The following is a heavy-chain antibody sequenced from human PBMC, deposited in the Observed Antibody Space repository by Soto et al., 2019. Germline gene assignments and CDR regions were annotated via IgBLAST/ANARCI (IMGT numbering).Heavy chain of an antibody. CDR1: GGSIISYY. Sequence: PSETLSLTCTVSGGSIISYYWSWIRQPPGKGLEWIGYIYYSGSTNYNPSLKSRVTISVDTSKNQFSLKLSSVTAADTAVYYCARVQPYYYDSSGYWIFDYWGQGTLVTVSS. J-gene: IGHJ4*02. CDR2: IYYSGST. CDR3: ARVQPYYYDSSGYWIFDY. V-gene: IGHV4-59*01. D-gene: IGHD3-22*01.